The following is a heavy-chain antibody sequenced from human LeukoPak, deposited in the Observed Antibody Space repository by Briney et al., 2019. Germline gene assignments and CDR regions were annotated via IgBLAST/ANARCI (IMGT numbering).Heavy chain of an antibody. D-gene: IGHD2-2*01. CDR3: ARGASTSPLDY. CDR2: ISYDGSNK. V-gene: IGHV3-30*14. CDR1: GFTFSSYA. Sequence: GGSLRLSCAASGFTFSSYAMHWVRQAPGKGLEWVAVISYDGSNKYYADSVKGRFTISRDNSKTTLYLQMNSLRAEDTALYYCARGASTSPLDYWGQGTLVTVSS. J-gene: IGHJ4*02.